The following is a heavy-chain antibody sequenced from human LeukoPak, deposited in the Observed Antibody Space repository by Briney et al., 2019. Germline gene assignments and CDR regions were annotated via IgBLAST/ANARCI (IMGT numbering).Heavy chain of an antibody. J-gene: IGHJ4*02. V-gene: IGHV3-9*01. CDR1: GVTLSSYA. CDR3: AKDNRRHYTSGPNPDSLH. D-gene: IGHD6-19*01. CDR2: ISWNSGTI. Sequence: GGSLRLSCAASGVTLSSYAMSWARQAPGKGLEWVSGISWNSGTIDYADSVRGRFTISRDNAKNSLYLQMDSLRVEDTAFYYCAKDNRRHYTSGPNPDSLHWGQGALVTVSS.